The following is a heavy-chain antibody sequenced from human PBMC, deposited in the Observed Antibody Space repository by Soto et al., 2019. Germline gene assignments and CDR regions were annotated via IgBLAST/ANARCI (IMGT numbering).Heavy chain of an antibody. V-gene: IGHV1-2*04. CDR2: INPNSGGT. D-gene: IGHD4-17*01. CDR3: ARVPATVTYYYYFMAV. CDR1: GYTFTGYY. Sequence: ASVKVSCKASGYTFTGYYMHWVRQAPGQGLEWMGWINPNSGGTNYAQKFQGWVTMTRDTSISTAYMELSRLRSDDTAVYYCARVPATVTYYYYFMAVWGKGTTVTVSS. J-gene: IGHJ6*03.